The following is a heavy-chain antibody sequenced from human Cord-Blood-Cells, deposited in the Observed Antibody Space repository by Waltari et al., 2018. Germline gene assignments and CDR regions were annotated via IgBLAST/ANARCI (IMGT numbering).Heavy chain of an antibody. Sequence: QVQLQESGPGLVKPSQTLSLTCTIPGGSISSGGYYWSWIRQHPGKALEWIGYIYYSGSTYYDPSLKCRVTISVDTSKNQFYLKLSSVTAADTAVYYCASIPATYSSSWYFDYWGQGTLVTVSS. V-gene: IGHV4-31*03. CDR2: IYYSGST. CDR1: GGSISSGGYY. CDR3: ASIPATYSSSWYFDY. D-gene: IGHD6-13*01. J-gene: IGHJ4*02.